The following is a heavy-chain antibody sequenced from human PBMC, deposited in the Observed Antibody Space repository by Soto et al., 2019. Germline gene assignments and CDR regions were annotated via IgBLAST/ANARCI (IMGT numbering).Heavy chain of an antibody. Sequence: SVKVSCKASGGTFSSYAISWVRQAPGQGLEWMGGIIPIFGTANYAQKFQGRVTITADESTSTAYMELSSLRSEDTAVYYCAKNYGDYPTHFDYWGQGTLVTVSS. V-gene: IGHV1-69*13. D-gene: IGHD4-17*01. J-gene: IGHJ4*02. CDR1: GGTFSSYA. CDR2: IIPIFGTA. CDR3: AKNYGDYPTHFDY.